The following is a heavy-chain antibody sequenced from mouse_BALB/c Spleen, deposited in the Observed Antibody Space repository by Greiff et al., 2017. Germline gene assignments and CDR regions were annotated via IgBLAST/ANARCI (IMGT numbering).Heavy chain of an antibody. D-gene: IGHD2-4*01. J-gene: IGHJ3*01. CDR1: GFTFTDYY. CDR2: IRNKANGYTT. Sequence: EVHLVESGGGLVQPGGSLRLSCATSGFTFTDYYMSWVRQPPGKALEWLGFIRNKANGYTTEYSASVKGRFTISRDNSQSILYLQMNTLRAEDSATYYCAREGDYDGCAYWGQGTLVTVSA. CDR3: AREGDYDGCAY. V-gene: IGHV7-3*02.